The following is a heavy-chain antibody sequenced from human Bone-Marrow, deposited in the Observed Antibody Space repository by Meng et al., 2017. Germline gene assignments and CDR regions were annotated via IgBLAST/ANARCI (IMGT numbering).Heavy chain of an antibody. CDR1: GYSISRSNW. J-gene: IGHJ4*02. CDR2: IYHSGNT. V-gene: IGHV4-4*02. CDR3: ARKAVAGNFDY. Sequence: QVELQDAGPGLVKPSGTRSLTCAVSGYSISRSNWWSWVRQPPGKGLEWIGEIYHSGNTNYNASLKSRVTLSIDKSKNQFSLKLSSVTAADTAVYYCARKAVAGNFDYWGQGTLVTVSS. D-gene: IGHD6-13*01.